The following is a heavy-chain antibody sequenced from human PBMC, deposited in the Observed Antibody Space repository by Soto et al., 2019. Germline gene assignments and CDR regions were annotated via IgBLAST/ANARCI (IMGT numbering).Heavy chain of an antibody. CDR3: ARGVEMATTTENLFDY. J-gene: IGHJ4*02. CDR1: GGTFSSYA. Sequence: QVQLVQSGAEVTKPGSSVKVSCKASGGTFSSYAISWVRQAPGQGLEWMGGIIPIFGTANYEQKFQGRVTITADESTSTAYMELSSLRSEDTAVYYCARGVEMATTTENLFDYWGQGTLVTVSS. CDR2: IIPIFGTA. D-gene: IGHD1-1*01. V-gene: IGHV1-69*01.